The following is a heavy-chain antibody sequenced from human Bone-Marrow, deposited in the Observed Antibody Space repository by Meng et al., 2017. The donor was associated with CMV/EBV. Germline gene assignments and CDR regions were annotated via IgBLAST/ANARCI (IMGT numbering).Heavy chain of an antibody. CDR1: GGSFSGYY. D-gene: IGHD6-13*01. Sequence: SETLSLTCAVYGGSFSGYYWSWIRQPPGKGLEWIGEINHSGSTNYNPSLKSRVTISVDTSKNQFSLKLSSVTAADTAVYYCARARRSSSPYWYFALWGRGTRV. V-gene: IGHV4-34*01. CDR2: INHSGST. J-gene: IGHJ2*01. CDR3: ARARRSSSPYWYFAL.